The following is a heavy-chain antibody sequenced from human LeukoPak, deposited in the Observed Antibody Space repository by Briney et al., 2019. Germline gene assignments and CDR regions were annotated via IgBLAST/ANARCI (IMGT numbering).Heavy chain of an antibody. CDR2: IIPILGIA. J-gene: IGHJ4*02. V-gene: IGHV1-69*04. CDR1: GGTFSSYA. Sequence: SVKVSCKASGGTFSSYAISWVRQAPGQGLEWMGRIIPILGIANYPQKFQGRVTITADKSTSTAYMELSSLRSEDTAVYYCARDGGYSSSWYNYWGQGTLVTVSS. D-gene: IGHD6-13*01. CDR3: ARDGGYSSSWYNY.